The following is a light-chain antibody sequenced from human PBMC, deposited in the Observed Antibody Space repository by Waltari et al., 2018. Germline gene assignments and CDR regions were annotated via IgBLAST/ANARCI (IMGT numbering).Light chain of an antibody. Sequence: QSVLTQPPSVSGAPGQRVTISCAGSSSNIGAGYDVNWYHQLPGTAPKLLIFGNTNRPSGVPDRFSGSKSGTSASLAITGLQAEDDAYYYCQSYDSGLSGSVFGGGTKVTVL. J-gene: IGLJ2*01. CDR2: GNT. CDR3: QSYDSGLSGSV. V-gene: IGLV1-40*01. CDR1: SSNIGAGYD.